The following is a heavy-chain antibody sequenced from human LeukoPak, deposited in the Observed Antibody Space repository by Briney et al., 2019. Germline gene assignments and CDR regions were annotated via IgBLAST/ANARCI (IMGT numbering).Heavy chain of an antibody. CDR3: AELGITMIGGV. V-gene: IGHV3-48*03. D-gene: IGHD3-10*02. J-gene: IGHJ6*04. Sequence: GGSLRLSCAASGFTFSNSAMTWVRQAPGKGLEWVSYISSSGSTIYYADSVKGRFTISRDNAKNSLYLQMNSLKAEDTAVYYCAELGITMIGGVWGKGTTVTISS. CDR2: ISSSGSTI. CDR1: GFTFSNSA.